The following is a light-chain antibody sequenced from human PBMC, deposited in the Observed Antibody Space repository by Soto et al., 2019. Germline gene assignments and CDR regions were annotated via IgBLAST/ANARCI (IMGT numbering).Light chain of an antibody. J-gene: IGKJ1*01. CDR2: GAS. CDR3: QQYGSSPRT. V-gene: IGKV3-20*01. CDR1: QSVSISY. Sequence: EIVLTQSPGTLYLSPGERATLSCRASQSVSISYLAWYQQKLGQAPRLLIYGASSRATDIPDRFSGSGSGTDFTLTISRLEPEYFAVYYCQQYGSSPRTFGQGTKV.